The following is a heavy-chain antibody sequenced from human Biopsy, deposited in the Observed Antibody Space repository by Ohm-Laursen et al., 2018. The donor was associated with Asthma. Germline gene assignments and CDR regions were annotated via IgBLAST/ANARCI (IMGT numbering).Heavy chain of an antibody. V-gene: IGHV4-59*01. CDR1: GGSISTYY. D-gene: IGHD1-26*01. CDR3: ARDRGGTYGRTFES. J-gene: IGHJ4*02. Sequence: GTLSLTCTVSGGSISTYYWTWIRQPPGKGLEWVAYLYNSGTTNYNPSLKSRVTISVDTSKNQVSLNVRSVTAADTAVYYCARDRGGTYGRTFESWGQGTLVTVSP. CDR2: LYNSGTT.